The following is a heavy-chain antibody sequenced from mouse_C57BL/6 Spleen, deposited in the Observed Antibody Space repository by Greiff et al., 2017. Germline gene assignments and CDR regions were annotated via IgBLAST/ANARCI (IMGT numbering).Heavy chain of an antibody. CDR1: GFTFSDYY. V-gene: IGHV5-16*01. CDR2: LNYDGSST. D-gene: IGHD1-1*01. J-gene: IGHJ2*01. CDR3: ARGVYYYGSSYGYFDY. Sequence: EVQLVESEGGLVQPGSSMKLSCTASGFTFSDYYMAWVRQVPEQGLEWVANLNYDGSSTYYLDSLKSRFIISRDNAKDILYLQLSSLTSEDTATYYCARGVYYYGSSYGYFDYWGQGTTLTVSS.